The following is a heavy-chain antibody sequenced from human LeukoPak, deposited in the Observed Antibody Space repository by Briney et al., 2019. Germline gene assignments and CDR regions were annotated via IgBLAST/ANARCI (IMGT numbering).Heavy chain of an antibody. CDR1: GGSFSGYY. Sequence: SETLSLTCAVYGGSFSGYYWSWIGQPPGKGLEWIGEINHSGSTNYNPSLKSRVTISVDTSKNHFSLKLSSVTAADTAVYYCARGRSSSWYVDWFDPWGQGTLVTVSS. V-gene: IGHV4-34*01. J-gene: IGHJ5*02. CDR3: ARGRSSSWYVDWFDP. D-gene: IGHD6-13*01. CDR2: INHSGST.